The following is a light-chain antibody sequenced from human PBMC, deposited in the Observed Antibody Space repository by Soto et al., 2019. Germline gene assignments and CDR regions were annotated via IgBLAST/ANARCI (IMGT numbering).Light chain of an antibody. J-gene: IGKJ2*01. CDR3: QQFDAYSST. V-gene: IGKV1-5*03. Sequence: DIQMTQTPSTLSASVGDRVTITCRASQSISNWLAWYQQKPGKAPKLLIYKAPILENGVPSRFTGSGSETEFTLSINSLQPDDFATYYCQQFDAYSSTFGQGTQLEMK. CDR1: QSISNW. CDR2: KAP.